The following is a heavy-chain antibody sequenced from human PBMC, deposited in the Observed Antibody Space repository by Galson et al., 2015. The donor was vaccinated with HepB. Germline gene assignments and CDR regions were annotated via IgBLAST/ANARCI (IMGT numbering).Heavy chain of an antibody. CDR1: GGSISSYY. CDR3: GTLSYSKNAFDI. D-gene: IGHD6-13*01. J-gene: IGHJ3*02. V-gene: IGHV4-59*01. CDR2: IYYSGIT. Sequence: LSLTCIVSGGSISSYYWSWIRQPPGKGLEWIGYIYYSGITNYNPALKSRVTIPVDTSKNQFSMKLSSVTAADTAVYYCGTLSYSKNAFDIWGQGTMVTVSS.